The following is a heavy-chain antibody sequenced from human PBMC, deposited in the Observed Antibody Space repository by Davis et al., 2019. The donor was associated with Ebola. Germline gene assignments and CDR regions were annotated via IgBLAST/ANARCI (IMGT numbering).Heavy chain of an antibody. J-gene: IGHJ4*02. CDR1: GAYIRHYH. D-gene: IGHD3-22*01. Sequence: SETLSLPCTLSGAYIRHYHWSWPRQHPGKGLEWLGEINHSGSTNYNPSLKSRVTISVDTSKNQFSLKLSSVTAAETAVYYCARGEGYYYYSSGYIDYWGQGTLVTISS. CDR3: ARGEGYYYYSSGYIDY. V-gene: IGHV4-34*01. CDR2: INHSGST.